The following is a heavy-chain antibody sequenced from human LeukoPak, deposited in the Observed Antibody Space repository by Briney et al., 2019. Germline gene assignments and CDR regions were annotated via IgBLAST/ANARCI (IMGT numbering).Heavy chain of an antibody. CDR1: GSTFSSYA. D-gene: IGHD3-10*01. Sequence: SVKVSCKASGSTFSSYAISWVRQAPGQGLEWMGGIIPIFGTANYAQKFQGRVTITADESTSTAYMELSSLRSEDTAVYYCARVAKIRGVIIIPDSCGMDVWGKGTTVTVSS. CDR3: ARVAKIRGVIIIPDSCGMDV. V-gene: IGHV1-69*01. J-gene: IGHJ6*04. CDR2: IIPIFGTA.